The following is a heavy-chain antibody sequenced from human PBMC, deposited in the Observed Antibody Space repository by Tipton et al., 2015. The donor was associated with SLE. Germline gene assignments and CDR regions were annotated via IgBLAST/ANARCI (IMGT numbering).Heavy chain of an antibody. CDR3: ARGVEKGY. V-gene: IGHV4-59*07. CDR2: IYYSGST. CDR1: GGSFSGYY. J-gene: IGHJ4*02. Sequence: TLSLTCAVYGGSFSGYYWSWIRQPPGKGLEWIGYIYYSGSTNYNPSLKSRVTISVDTSKNQFSLRLSSVTAADTAVYYCARGVEKGYWGQGTLVTVSS.